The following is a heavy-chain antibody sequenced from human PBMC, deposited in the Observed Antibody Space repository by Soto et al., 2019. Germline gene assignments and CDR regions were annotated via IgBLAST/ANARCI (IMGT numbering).Heavy chain of an antibody. D-gene: IGHD5-18*01. Sequence: EVQLVESGGGLVQPGGSLRLSCATSGFTFRSYYMSWVRQPPGKGLEWVANIKQDGSERYYVDSVRGRFTISRDKAENSLYLQMNSLRAEDTAVYYCVRDGYSAAFDIWGQGTMVTVSS. V-gene: IGHV3-7*01. CDR1: GFTFRSYY. CDR3: VRDGYSAAFDI. CDR2: IKQDGSER. J-gene: IGHJ3*02.